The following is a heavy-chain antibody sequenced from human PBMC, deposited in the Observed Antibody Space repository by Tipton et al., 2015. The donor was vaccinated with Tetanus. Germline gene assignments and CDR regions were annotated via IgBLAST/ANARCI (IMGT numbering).Heavy chain of an antibody. J-gene: IGHJ5*02. CDR1: GFTFDDYA. CDR2: ISWNSGSI. V-gene: IGHV3-9*01. D-gene: IGHD3/OR15-3a*01. Sequence: SLRLSCAASGFTFDDYAMHWVRQAPGKGLEWVSGISWNSGSIGYADSVKGRFTISRDNAKNSLYLQMNSLGAEDTALYYCAKALGWYNWFDPWGQGTLVTVSS. CDR3: AKALGWYNWFDP.